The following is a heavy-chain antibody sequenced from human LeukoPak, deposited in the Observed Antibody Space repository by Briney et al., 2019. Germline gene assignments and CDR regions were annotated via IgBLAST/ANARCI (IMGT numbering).Heavy chain of an antibody. D-gene: IGHD4-23*01. CDR2: IIPIFGTA. CDR1: GGTFSSYA. Sequence: GASVKVSCKASGGTFSSYAISWVRQAPGQGLEWMGRIIPIFGTANYARKFQGRVTITTDESTSTAYLELSSLRSEDKAVYYCARAGYDDYGGNLPFDYWGQGTLVTVSS. CDR3: ARAGYDDYGGNLPFDY. V-gene: IGHV1-69*05. J-gene: IGHJ4*02.